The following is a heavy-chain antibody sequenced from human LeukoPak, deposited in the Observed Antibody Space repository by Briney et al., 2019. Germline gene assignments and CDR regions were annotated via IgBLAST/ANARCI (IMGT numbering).Heavy chain of an antibody. D-gene: IGHD3-10*01. V-gene: IGHV3-48*03. Sequence: GGSLRLSCAASGLTFSSYEMNWVRQGPGKGLEWISYITTTDTTKYYTDSVKGRFTISRDNAKNSLYLQMHSLRAEDTAVYYCARGGLVFDIWGQGTVVTVSS. CDR1: GLTFSSYE. J-gene: IGHJ3*02. CDR3: ARGGLVFDI. CDR2: ITTTDTTK.